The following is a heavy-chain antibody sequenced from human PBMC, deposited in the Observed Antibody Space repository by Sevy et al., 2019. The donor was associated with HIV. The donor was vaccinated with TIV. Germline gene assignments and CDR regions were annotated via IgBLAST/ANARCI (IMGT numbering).Heavy chain of an antibody. CDR2: ITPNNGNT. J-gene: IGHJ1*01. Sequence: ASVKVSCKASGYTFTNYHITWVRQAPGQGLEWMGWITPNNGNTNYARRLQGRVTRTTDTSTATAYMELRNLRSDDTAVYFCARAPSGGQGPGQYFHHWGQGTLVTVSS. V-gene: IGHV1-18*01. D-gene: IGHD1-26*01. CDR1: GYTFTNYH. CDR3: ARAPSGGQGPGQYFHH.